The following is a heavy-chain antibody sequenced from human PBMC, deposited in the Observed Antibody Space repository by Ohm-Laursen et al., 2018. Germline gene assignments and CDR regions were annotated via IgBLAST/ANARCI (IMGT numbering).Heavy chain of an antibody. CDR1: GGSIRSYY. CDR3: AREMGCSGGSCYPEDYYGMDV. Sequence: SDTLSLTCTVSGGSIRSYYWSWIRQPPGKGLEWIGYIYYSGSTNYNPSLKSRVTISVDTSKNQFSLKLSSVTAADTAVYYCAREMGCSGGSCYPEDYYGMDVWGQGTTVTVSS. J-gene: IGHJ6*02. V-gene: IGHV4-59*01. CDR2: IYYSGST. D-gene: IGHD2-15*01.